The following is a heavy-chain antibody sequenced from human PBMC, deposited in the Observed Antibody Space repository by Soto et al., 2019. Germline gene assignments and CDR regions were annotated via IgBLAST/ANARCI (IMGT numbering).Heavy chain of an antibody. CDR3: AREIVVARGASYFDY. Sequence: GGSLRLSCAASGFTFSSYCMHWVRQAPEKGLKWVSHINRDGSSTTYADSVKGRFTISRDNAKNTLYLQMNSLRADDTAVYYCAREIVVARGASYFDYWGQGTLVTVSS. CDR2: INRDGSST. V-gene: IGHV3-74*01. J-gene: IGHJ4*02. CDR1: GFTFSSYC. D-gene: IGHD2-2*01.